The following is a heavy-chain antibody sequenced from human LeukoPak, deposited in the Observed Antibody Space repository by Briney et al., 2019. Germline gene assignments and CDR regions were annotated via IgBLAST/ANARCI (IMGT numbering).Heavy chain of an antibody. CDR3: ARVVTIFGVGRYYYYYYMDV. Sequence: PSYTLSLTCTVSGGSISSYYWSWIRQPPGKGLEWIGYIYYSGSTNYNPSLKSRVTISVDTSKNQFSLKLSSVTAADTAVYYCARVVTIFGVGRYYYYYYMDVWGKGTTVTVSS. V-gene: IGHV4-59*07. D-gene: IGHD3-3*01. CDR1: GGSISSYY. CDR2: IYYSGST. J-gene: IGHJ6*03.